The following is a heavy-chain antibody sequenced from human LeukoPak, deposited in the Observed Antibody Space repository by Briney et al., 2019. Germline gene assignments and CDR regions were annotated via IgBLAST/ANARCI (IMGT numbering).Heavy chain of an antibody. CDR1: GYTFTSSA. J-gene: IGHJ6*02. Sequence: GASVKVSCKASGYTFTSSAMHWVRQAPGQGLEWMGWISAYNGNTNYAQKLQGRVTMTTDTSTSTAYMELRSLRSDDTAVYYCAREALRYFDWLLQGGGYGMDVWGQGTTVTVSS. V-gene: IGHV1-18*01. CDR2: ISAYNGNT. CDR3: AREALRYFDWLLQGGGYGMDV. D-gene: IGHD3-9*01.